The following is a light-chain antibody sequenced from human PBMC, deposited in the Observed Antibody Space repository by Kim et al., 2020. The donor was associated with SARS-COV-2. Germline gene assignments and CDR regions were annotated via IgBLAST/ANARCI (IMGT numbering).Light chain of an antibody. CDR3: SSYADSSSLL. Sequence: TNSCASTSGDVRGFNNVSGDQHHTATAPKVTLYAVTQRPSGVPQPCSGSKSGNPAFLTTSGLQAEDEADYYCSSYADSSSLLFGGGTKVTVL. CDR1: SGDVRGFNN. J-gene: IGLJ3*02. V-gene: IGLV2-11*01. CDR2: AVT.